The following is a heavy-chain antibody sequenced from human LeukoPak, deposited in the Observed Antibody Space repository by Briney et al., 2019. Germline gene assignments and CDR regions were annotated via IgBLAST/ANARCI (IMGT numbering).Heavy chain of an antibody. Sequence: SETLSLTCAVYGGSFSGYYWSWIRQPPGKGLEWIGEINHSGSTNYNPSLKSRVTISVDTSKNQFSLKLSSVTAADTAVYYCARYRITMVRGVIAPSYYFDYWGQGTLVTVSS. CDR1: GGSFSGYY. J-gene: IGHJ4*02. V-gene: IGHV4-34*01. CDR3: ARYRITMVRGVIAPSYYFDY. CDR2: INHSGST. D-gene: IGHD3-10*01.